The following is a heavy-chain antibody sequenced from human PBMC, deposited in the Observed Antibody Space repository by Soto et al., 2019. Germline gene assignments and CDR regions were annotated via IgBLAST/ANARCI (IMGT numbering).Heavy chain of an antibody. J-gene: IGHJ6*02. CDR1: GFTFSSFA. V-gene: IGHV3-23*01. Sequence: GGSLRLSCAASGFTFSSFAMNWVRQAPGKGLGWVAVISGNATSTYYADSVKGRFTISRDNSKNTMYLQMNSLRAEDTAVYYCAKKAGIISRYGLDVWGQGTTVTVS. CDR3: AKKAGIISRYGLDV. CDR2: ISGNATST.